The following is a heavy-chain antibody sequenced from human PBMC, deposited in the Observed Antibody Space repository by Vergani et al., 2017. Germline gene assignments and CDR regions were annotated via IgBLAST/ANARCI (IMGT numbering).Heavy chain of an antibody. CDR3: AREGGDCSSTTCYGTLDWYFDL. D-gene: IGHD2-2*01. Sequence: QVQLEESGGGVVQPGRSLRLSCAASGFTFSSYAMHWVRQAPGKGLEWVAVISYDGSNKFYADSVRGRFTFSRDNSKNTLYLQMNSLRPEDSALYYFAREGGDCSSTTCYGTLDWYFDLWGRGTLVTVSS. J-gene: IGHJ2*01. V-gene: IGHV3-30-3*01. CDR1: GFTFSSYA. CDR2: ISYDGSNK.